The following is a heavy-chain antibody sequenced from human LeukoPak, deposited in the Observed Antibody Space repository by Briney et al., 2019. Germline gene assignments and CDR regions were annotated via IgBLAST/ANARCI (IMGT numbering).Heavy chain of an antibody. J-gene: IGHJ5*02. CDR1: GYRFTSYW. V-gene: IGHV5-51*01. Sequence: GESLKISCKGSGYRFTSYWIGWVRQMPGKGLEWMGITYPGDSDTRYSPSFQGQVTISADKSISTAYLQWSSLKASDTAMYYCARHSSYNWFDPWGQGTLVTVSS. CDR3: ARHSSYNWFDP. CDR2: TYPGDSDT.